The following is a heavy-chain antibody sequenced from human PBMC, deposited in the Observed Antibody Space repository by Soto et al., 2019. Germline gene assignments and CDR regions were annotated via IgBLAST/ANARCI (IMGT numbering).Heavy chain of an antibody. Sequence: GGSLRLSCAASGFTFSSYGMHWVRQAPGKGLEWVAVISHDGSNKYYADSVKGRFTISRDNSKNTLYLQMNSLRAEDTAVYYCAKDALAGEPLNYYYYYGMDVWGQGTTVTVSS. J-gene: IGHJ6*02. D-gene: IGHD6-19*01. V-gene: IGHV3-30*18. CDR1: GFTFSSYG. CDR3: AKDALAGEPLNYYYYYGMDV. CDR2: ISHDGSNK.